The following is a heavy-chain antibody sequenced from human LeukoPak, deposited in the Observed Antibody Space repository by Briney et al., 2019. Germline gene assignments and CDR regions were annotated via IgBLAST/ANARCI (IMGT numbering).Heavy chain of an antibody. D-gene: IGHD4-17*01. V-gene: IGHV4-61*02. J-gene: IGHJ4*02. CDR1: GGSLSSGSYY. CDR2: IYSSGST. Sequence: SQTLSLTCTLSGGSLSSGSYYWSWSRQPAGRGREWIRRIYSSGSTIYNPSLESRVTMSVDTSRNQFYLNLSSVTAADTAVYYCARGGPPTGTRFDYWGQGTLVTVS. CDR3: ARGGPPTGTRFDY.